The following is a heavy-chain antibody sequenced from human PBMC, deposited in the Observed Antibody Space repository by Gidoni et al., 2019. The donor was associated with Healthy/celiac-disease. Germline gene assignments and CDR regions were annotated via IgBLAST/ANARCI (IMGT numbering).Heavy chain of an antibody. CDR2: IWYDGSNK. CDR3: ARDIEYYYDSSGYYPLFYFDY. CDR1: GFTFSSYG. V-gene: IGHV3-33*01. Sequence: QVQLVESGGGVVQPGRSLRLSCAASGFTFSSYGMHWVRQAPGKGLEWVAVIWYDGSNKYYADSVKGRFTISRDNSKNTLYLQMNSLRAEDTAVYYCARDIEYYYDSSGYYPLFYFDYWGQGTLVTVSS. J-gene: IGHJ4*02. D-gene: IGHD3-22*01.